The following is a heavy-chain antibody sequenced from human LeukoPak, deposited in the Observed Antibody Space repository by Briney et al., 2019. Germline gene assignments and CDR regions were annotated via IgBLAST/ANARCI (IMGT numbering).Heavy chain of an antibody. CDR2: ISGSGGST. D-gene: IGHD3-16*01. J-gene: IGHJ3*02. V-gene: IGHV3-23*01. CDR3: AKDRDDYVWGSYLGAFDI. CDR1: GFTFSSYA. Sequence: GGSLRLSCAASGFTFSSYAMSCVRQAPGKGLEWVLAISGSGGSTYYADSVKGRFTISRDNSKNTLYLQMTSLRAEDTAVFYCAKDRDDYVWGSYLGAFDIWGQGTMVTVSS.